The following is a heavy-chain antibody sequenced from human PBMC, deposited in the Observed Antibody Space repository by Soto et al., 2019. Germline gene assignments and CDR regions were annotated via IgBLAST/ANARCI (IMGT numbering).Heavy chain of an antibody. CDR1: GGTFSSYA. J-gene: IGHJ4*02. CDR3: ARGKSSWLQSL. D-gene: IGHD5-12*01. CDR2: IIPIFGTA. Sequence: SVKVSCKASGGTFSSYAISWVRQAPGQGLEWMGGIIPIFGTANYAQKFQGRVTSTADESTSTAYMELSSMRSEDTAVYYCARGKSSWLQSLWGQGTLVTVSS. V-gene: IGHV1-69*13.